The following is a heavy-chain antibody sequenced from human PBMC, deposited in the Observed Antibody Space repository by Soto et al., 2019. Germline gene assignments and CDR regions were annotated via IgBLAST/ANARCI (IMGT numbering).Heavy chain of an antibody. D-gene: IGHD3-22*01. Sequence: GASVKVSCKASGGTFSSYAISWVRQAPGQGLEWMGGIIPIFGTAHYAQKFQGRVTITADESTSTAYMDLSSLRSEDTAVYYCARAYYDSSGYSRDWFDPWGQGTLVTVSS. CDR3: ARAYYDSSGYSRDWFDP. CDR2: IIPIFGTA. J-gene: IGHJ5*02. V-gene: IGHV1-69*13. CDR1: GGTFSSYA.